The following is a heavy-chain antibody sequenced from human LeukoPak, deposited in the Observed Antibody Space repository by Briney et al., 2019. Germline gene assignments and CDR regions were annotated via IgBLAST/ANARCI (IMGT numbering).Heavy chain of an antibody. J-gene: IGHJ3*02. CDR1: GFTFSGSA. CDR2: IRSKANSYAT. CDR3: TRLSGSYYSVGAFDI. V-gene: IGHV3-73*01. Sequence: PGRSLRLSCAASGFTFSGSAMHWVRQASGKGLEWVGRIRSKANSYATAYAASVKGRFTISRDDSKNTAYLQMNSLKTEDTAVYYCTRLSGSYYSVGAFDIWGQGTMVTVSS. D-gene: IGHD1-26*01.